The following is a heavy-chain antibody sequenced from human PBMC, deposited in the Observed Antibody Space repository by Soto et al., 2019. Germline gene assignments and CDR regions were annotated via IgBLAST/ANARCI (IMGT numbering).Heavy chain of an antibody. D-gene: IGHD3-10*01. CDR1: GYTFTSYA. Sequence: QVQLVQSGAEVKKPGASVKVSCKASGYTFTSYAMHWVRQAPGQRLEWMGWINAGNGNTKYSQKFQGRVTITRDTSASTAYMELSSLRSEDTAVYYCARGPSYYYGSGTPWGAFDIWGQGTMVTVSS. CDR2: INAGNGNT. J-gene: IGHJ3*02. CDR3: ARGPSYYYGSGTPWGAFDI. V-gene: IGHV1-3*01.